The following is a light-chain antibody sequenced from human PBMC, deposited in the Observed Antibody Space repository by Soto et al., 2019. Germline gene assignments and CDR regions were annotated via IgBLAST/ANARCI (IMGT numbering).Light chain of an antibody. Sequence: DLPMTQSPSSLSASLGDRVTITCRASQSVGRTVNWYQQKVGTSPKLLIYAASSLPAGVSSRFSGSGAGTDFTLTISGLQQEDFATYHCQQSYEPRTFGGGTKVE. CDR3: QQSYEPRT. CDR2: AAS. V-gene: IGKV1-39*01. CDR1: QSVGRT. J-gene: IGKJ4*01.